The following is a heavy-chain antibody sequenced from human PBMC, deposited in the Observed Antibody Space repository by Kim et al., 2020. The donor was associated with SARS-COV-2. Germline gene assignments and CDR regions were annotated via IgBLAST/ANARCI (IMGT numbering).Heavy chain of an antibody. Sequence: YTPSLKSRVTISVDTSKNQFTLKRSSVTAADTAVYYCARVSWGYYYGMDVWGQGTTVTVSS. V-gene: IGHV4-34*01. CDR3: ARVSWGYYYGMDV. J-gene: IGHJ6*02. D-gene: IGHD3-16*01.